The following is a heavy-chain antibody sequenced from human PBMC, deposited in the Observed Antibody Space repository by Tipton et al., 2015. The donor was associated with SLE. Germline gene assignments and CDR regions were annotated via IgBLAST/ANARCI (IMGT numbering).Heavy chain of an antibody. Sequence: TLSLTCTISGDSIRADIYYWGWIRQPPGKGLEWIGYIYYSGNTNYNPSLKSRATISLDTPNNQFSLRLNSVTAADTAVYYCARRYSNSWFFDLWGQGTLVTVSS. J-gene: IGHJ4*02. CDR2: IYYSGNT. CDR1: GDSIRADIYY. CDR3: ARRYSNSWFFDL. V-gene: IGHV4-61*05. D-gene: IGHD6-13*01.